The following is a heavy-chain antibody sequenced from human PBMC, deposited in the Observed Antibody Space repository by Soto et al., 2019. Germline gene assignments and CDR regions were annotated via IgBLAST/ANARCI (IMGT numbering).Heavy chain of an antibody. J-gene: IGHJ6*02. Sequence: EVQLVESGGGLVKPGGSLRLSCAASGFSFSNAWMNWVRQAPGKGLEWVGRIKRKIEGEKTDYAAPVKGRFTISRDDSKNTLHLKMNSLKADDTALYYCTTGSVEGVWGQGTTVTVSS. CDR1: GFSFSNAW. V-gene: IGHV3-15*07. CDR3: TTGSVEGV. CDR2: IKRKIEGEKT. D-gene: IGHD2-15*01.